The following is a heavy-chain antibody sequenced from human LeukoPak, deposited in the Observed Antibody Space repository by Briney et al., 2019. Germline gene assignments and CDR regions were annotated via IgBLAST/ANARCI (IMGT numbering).Heavy chain of an antibody. V-gene: IGHV3-21*01. CDR2: ISSSSSYI. J-gene: IGHJ4*02. Sequence: PGGSLRLSCAASGFTFSSYSLNWVRQAPGKGLEWVSSISSSSSYIYYADSVKGRFTISRDNAKNSLYLQMNSLRAEDTAVYYCARDKMATIDYWGQGTLVTVSS. D-gene: IGHD5-24*01. CDR3: ARDKMATIDY. CDR1: GFTFSSYS.